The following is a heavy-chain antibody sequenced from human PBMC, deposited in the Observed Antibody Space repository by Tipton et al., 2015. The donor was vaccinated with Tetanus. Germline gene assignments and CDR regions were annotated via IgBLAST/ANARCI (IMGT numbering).Heavy chain of an antibody. CDR1: GDSLGNGDYY. CDR3: ARDHGITWGGMGYYYGMDV. D-gene: IGHD3-16*01. CDR2: IYYSGST. Sequence: TLSLTCTVSGDSLGNGDYYWSWIRQPPGKGLESIGYIYYSGSTYYNPSLKSRVTISVDTPKNQFSLRPSSATAADTAVYYCARDHGITWGGMGYYYGMDVWGQGTTVTVSS. V-gene: IGHV4-30-4*01. J-gene: IGHJ6*02.